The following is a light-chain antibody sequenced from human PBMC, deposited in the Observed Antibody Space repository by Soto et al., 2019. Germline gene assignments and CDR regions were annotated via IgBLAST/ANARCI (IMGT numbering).Light chain of an antibody. Sequence: EIVLTQSQATLHLSRGERATLSCRTSQSVSNYLAWYQQKPGQAPRLLMYDASNRATGIPARFSGSRSGTDFALTISSLEPEDFALYYCQQRSGWPRPFGQGAKVEIK. CDR2: DAS. CDR3: QQRSGWPRP. V-gene: IGKV3-11*01. J-gene: IGKJ1*01. CDR1: QSVSNY.